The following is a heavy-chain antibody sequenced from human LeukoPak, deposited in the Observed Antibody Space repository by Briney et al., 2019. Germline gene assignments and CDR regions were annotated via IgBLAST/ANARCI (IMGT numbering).Heavy chain of an antibody. J-gene: IGHJ6*02. CDR2: IRSKANSYAT. D-gene: IGHD3-10*01. CDR3: RGGITMVRGADPDYYGMDV. Sequence: PGGSLRLSCAASGFTFSGSAMHWVRQASGKGPEWVGRIRSKANSYATAYAASVKGRFTISRDDSKNTAYLQMNSLKTEDTAVYYCRGGITMVRGADPDYYGMDVWGQGTTVTVSS. V-gene: IGHV3-73*01. CDR1: GFTFSGSA.